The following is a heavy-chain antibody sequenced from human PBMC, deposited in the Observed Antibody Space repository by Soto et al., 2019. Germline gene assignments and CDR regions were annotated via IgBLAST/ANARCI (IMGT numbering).Heavy chain of an antibody. J-gene: IGHJ4*02. D-gene: IGHD3-22*01. Sequence: QVQLVESGGVVVQPGRSLRLSCAASGFTFSSYGMHWVRQAPGKGLEWVAVMWSEGGNKHYADSVKGRFTISRDNSKNTLYLQMNSLRAEDTAVYYCARDPPDDRRGYFSLDYWGQGTLVTVSS. CDR2: MWSEGGNK. V-gene: IGHV3-33*01. CDR3: ARDPPDDRRGYFSLDY. CDR1: GFTFSSYG.